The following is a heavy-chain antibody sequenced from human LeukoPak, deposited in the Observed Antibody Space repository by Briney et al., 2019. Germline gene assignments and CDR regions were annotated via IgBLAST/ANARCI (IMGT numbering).Heavy chain of an antibody. CDR2: IRSKAYGGTT. CDR3: TRVSRDYFDY. V-gene: IGHV3-49*04. Sequence: GGSLRLSCTASGFTFGDYAMSWVRQAPGKGLEWVGFIRSKAYGGTTEYAASVKGRFTISRDDSESIAYLQMNSLKTEDTAVYYCTRVSRDYFDYWGQGTLVTVSS. J-gene: IGHJ4*02. CDR1: GFTFGDYA.